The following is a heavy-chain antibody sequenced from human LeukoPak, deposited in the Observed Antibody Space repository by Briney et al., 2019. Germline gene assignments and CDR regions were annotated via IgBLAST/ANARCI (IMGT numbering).Heavy chain of an antibody. J-gene: IGHJ4*02. CDR3: ATPPTVTRNY. CDR2: ISGSGGRT. V-gene: IGHV3-23*01. CDR1: GFTFSSYA. D-gene: IGHD4-17*01. Sequence: GGSLRLSCAASGFTFSSYAMSWVRQAPGKGLEWVSSISGSGGRTHYTDSVKGRFTISRDNSKNTLYLQMNSLRAEDTAVYYCATPPTVTRNYWGQGTLVTVSP.